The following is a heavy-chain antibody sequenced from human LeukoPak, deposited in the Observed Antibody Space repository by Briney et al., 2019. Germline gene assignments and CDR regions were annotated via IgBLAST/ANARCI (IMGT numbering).Heavy chain of an antibody. J-gene: IGHJ4*02. CDR2: ISTSGGAT. CDR1: GFTFGDHW. V-gene: IGHV3-23*01. D-gene: IGHD3-22*01. CDR3: AIMHRYYDGSGYWVQ. Sequence: GGSLRLSRAASGFTFGDHWMAWVRQAPGKGLEWVSGISTSGGATSYTDSVKGRFTISGDNPRNTLYMQMNSLRAEDTAVYYCAIMHRYYDGSGYWVQWGQGTLVTVSS.